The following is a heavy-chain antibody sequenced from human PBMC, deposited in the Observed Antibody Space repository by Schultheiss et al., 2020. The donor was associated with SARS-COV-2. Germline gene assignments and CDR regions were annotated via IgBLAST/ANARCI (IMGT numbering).Heavy chain of an antibody. D-gene: IGHD3-16*02. CDR1: GFTFSSYG. CDR3: AKDSGLSSYYYYFYMDV. CDR2: ISGNGGST. V-gene: IGHV3-23*01. J-gene: IGHJ6*03. Sequence: GGSLRLSCAASGFTFSSYGMSWVRQALEKGLEWVSGISGNGGSTYYADSVKGRFTISRDNSKNTLYLQMNSLRTEDTAVYYCAKDSGLSSYYYYFYMDVWGKGTTVTVSS.